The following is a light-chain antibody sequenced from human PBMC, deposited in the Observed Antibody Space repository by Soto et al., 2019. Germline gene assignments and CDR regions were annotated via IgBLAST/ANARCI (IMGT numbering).Light chain of an antibody. CDR2: DVS. Sequence: DIQMTQSPSTVSASVGARVPITCRASQSISRWLAWYQQKPGKAPEVVLYDVSTLAFGVPSRFSGSGSGTEFTLTIRNLQPDDFATYYCQHYNSYSEAFGQGTKVDIK. CDR3: QHYNSYSEA. V-gene: IGKV1-5*01. J-gene: IGKJ1*01. CDR1: QSISRW.